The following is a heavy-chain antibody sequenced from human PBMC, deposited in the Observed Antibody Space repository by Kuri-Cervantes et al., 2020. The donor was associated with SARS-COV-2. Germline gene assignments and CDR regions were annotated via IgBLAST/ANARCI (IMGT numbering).Heavy chain of an antibody. CDR3: ARGGSTRSLDY. Sequence: LRLSCTVSGGSISSGGYYWSWIRQPAGKGLEWIGRIYTSGSTNYNPSLKSRVTMSVDTSKNQFSLKLSSVTAADTAVYYCARGGSTRSLDYWGQGTLVTVSS. CDR2: IYTSGST. CDR1: GGSISSGGYY. D-gene: IGHD2-2*01. V-gene: IGHV4-61*02. J-gene: IGHJ4*02.